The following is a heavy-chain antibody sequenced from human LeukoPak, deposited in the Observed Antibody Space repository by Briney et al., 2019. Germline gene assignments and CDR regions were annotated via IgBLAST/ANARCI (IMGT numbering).Heavy chain of an antibody. J-gene: IGHJ6*03. CDR1: GFTFSSYG. Sequence: GGTLRLSCAASGFTFSSYGMSWVRQAPGKGLEWVSAISGSGGSTYYADSVKGRFTISRDNSKNTLYLQMNSLRAEDTAVYYCAKCYYGSGSYSGAYYMDVWGKGTTVTISS. CDR3: AKCYYGSGSYSGAYYMDV. D-gene: IGHD3-10*01. CDR2: ISGSGGST. V-gene: IGHV3-23*01.